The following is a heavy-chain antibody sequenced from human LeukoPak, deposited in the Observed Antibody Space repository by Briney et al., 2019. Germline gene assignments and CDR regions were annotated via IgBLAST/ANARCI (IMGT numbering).Heavy chain of an antibody. Sequence: GGSLRLSCAASGFTFSSYGMNWVRQAPGKGLEWVAVISYDGSNKYYADSVKGRFTISRDNSKNTLYLQMNSLRAEDTAVYYCAKDALGYYYGSGSIDYWGQGTLVTVSS. CDR3: AKDALGYYYGSGSIDY. CDR1: GFTFSSYG. J-gene: IGHJ4*02. D-gene: IGHD3-10*01. V-gene: IGHV3-30*18. CDR2: ISYDGSNK.